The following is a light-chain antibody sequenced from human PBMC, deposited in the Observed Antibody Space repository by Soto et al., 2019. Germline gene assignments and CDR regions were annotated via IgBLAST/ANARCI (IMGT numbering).Light chain of an antibody. J-gene: IGLJ3*02. V-gene: IGLV2-23*01. CDR2: QGN. CDR1: SSDVGSYNL. Sequence: QSALTQPTSVSGSPGQSITMSCAGASSDVGSYNLVSWYQQYPGKAPKLIIYQGNKRPSGVSNRFSGSGSGNTASLTISGLQAEDAADYYCCSYTGSSTSFGGGTQVTVL. CDR3: CSYTGSSTS.